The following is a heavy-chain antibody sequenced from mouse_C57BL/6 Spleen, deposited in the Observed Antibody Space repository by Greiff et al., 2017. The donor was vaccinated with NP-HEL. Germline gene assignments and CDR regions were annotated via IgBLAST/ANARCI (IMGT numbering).Heavy chain of an antibody. CDR1: GYTFTSYW. V-gene: IGHV1-69*01. CDR3: ARTVYDGFPDY. J-gene: IGHJ2*01. Sequence: VKLQQPGAELVMPGASVKLSCKASGYTFTSYWMHWVKQRPGQGLEWIGEIDPSDSYTNYNQKFKGKSTLTVDKSSSTAYMQLSSLTSEDSAVYYCARTVYDGFPDYWGQGTTLTVSS. CDR2: IDPSDSYT. D-gene: IGHD2-3*01.